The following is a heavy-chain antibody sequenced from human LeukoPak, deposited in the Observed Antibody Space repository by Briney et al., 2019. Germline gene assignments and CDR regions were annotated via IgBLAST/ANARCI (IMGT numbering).Heavy chain of an antibody. Sequence: KPSETLSLTCAVYGGSFSGYYWSWIRQPPGKGLEWIGYIYYSGSTNYNPSLKSRVTISVDTSKNQFSLKLSSVTAADTAVYYCARGGSGSPLFGHDAFDIWGQGTMVTVSS. V-gene: IGHV4-59*01. CDR2: IYYSGST. CDR3: ARGGSGSPLFGHDAFDI. D-gene: IGHD6-19*01. CDR1: GGSFSGYY. J-gene: IGHJ3*02.